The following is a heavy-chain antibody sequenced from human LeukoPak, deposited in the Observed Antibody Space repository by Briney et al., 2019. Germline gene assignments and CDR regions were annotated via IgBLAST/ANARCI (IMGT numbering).Heavy chain of an antibody. CDR1: GGAIIGCY. Sequence: SETLPLTCTVSGGAIIGCYWSWVRQPPGRGLEWIGYIDSSGSTNYNPSLRSRLTLSVDTSKNQVSLKLSSVTAADTAVYFCGRQRRGSSGYSEYFEDWGQGTLVTVSS. V-gene: IGHV4-4*09. J-gene: IGHJ1*01. CDR3: GRQRRGSSGYSEYFED. CDR2: IDSSGST. D-gene: IGHD3-22*01.